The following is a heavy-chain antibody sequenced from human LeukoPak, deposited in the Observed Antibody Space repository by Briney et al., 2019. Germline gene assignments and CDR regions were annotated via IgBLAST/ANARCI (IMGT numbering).Heavy chain of an antibody. D-gene: IGHD1-26*01. CDR1: GGSFSGYY. Sequence: SETLSLTCAVYGGSFSGYYWSWLRQPPGKGLEWIGEINHSGSTNYNPSLKSRVTISVDTSKNQFSLKLTSVTAADTAVYYCARNIVGPRQVDYWGQGILVTVSS. V-gene: IGHV4-34*01. CDR2: INHSGST. CDR3: ARNIVGPRQVDY. J-gene: IGHJ4*02.